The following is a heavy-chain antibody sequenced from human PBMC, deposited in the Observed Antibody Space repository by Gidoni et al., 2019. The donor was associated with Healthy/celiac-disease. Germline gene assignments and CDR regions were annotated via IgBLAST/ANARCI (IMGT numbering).Heavy chain of an antibody. V-gene: IGHV1-3*01. D-gene: IGHD2-2*01. J-gene: IGHJ4*02. Sequence: QVQLVQSGAEVKKPGASVKVSCKASGSPFTSYAMHWVRQAPGQRLEWMGWINAGNGNTKYSQKFQGRVTITRDTSASTAYMELSSLRSEDTAVYYCARGQGVVVPALGGYWGQGTLVTVSS. CDR3: ARGQGVVVPALGGY. CDR2: INAGNGNT. CDR1: GSPFTSYA.